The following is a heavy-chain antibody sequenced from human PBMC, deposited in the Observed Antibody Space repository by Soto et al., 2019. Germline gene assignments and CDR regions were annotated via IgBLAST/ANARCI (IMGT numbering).Heavy chain of an antibody. CDR2: IKQDGSEK. CDR1: GFTFSSYW. CDR3: ARDGLSHYYGSGRYSSDYGMDV. D-gene: IGHD3-10*01. Sequence: PGGSLRLSCAASGFTFSSYWMSWVRQAPGKGLEWVANIKQDGSEKYYVDSVKGRFTISRDNAKNSLYLQMNSLRAEDTAVYYCARDGLSHYYGSGRYSSDYGMDVCGQGPTVTVYS. J-gene: IGHJ6*02. V-gene: IGHV3-7*03.